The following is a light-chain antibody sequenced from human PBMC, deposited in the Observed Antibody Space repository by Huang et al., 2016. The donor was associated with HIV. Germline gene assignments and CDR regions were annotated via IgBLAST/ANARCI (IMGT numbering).Light chain of an antibody. CDR3: QQYHTFPRT. J-gene: IGKJ1*01. CDR1: QSVLYSSNNKNY. CDR2: WAS. Sequence: DIVMTQSPDSLAVSLGERANINCKSSQSVLYSSNNKNYLAWYQKKPGQPPKLLIYWASTRESGVPDRFSGSGSGTDFTLTIGSLQAEDVAVYYCQQYHTFPRTFGQGTKVEIK. V-gene: IGKV4-1*01.